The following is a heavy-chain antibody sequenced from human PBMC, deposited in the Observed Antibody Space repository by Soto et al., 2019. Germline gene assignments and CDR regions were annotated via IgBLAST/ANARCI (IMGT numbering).Heavy chain of an antibody. CDR3: ATRPSVWGSYYWPH. CDR1: GGSISSYY. D-gene: IGHD3-16*01. J-gene: IGHJ4*02. V-gene: IGHV4-59*08. Sequence: PSETLSLTCTVSGGSISSYYWSWIRQPPGKGLEWIGYIYYSGSTYYNPSLKSRVTISVDTSKNQFSLKLSSVTAADTAVYYRATRPSVWGSYYWPHWGQGALVTVSS. CDR2: IYYSGST.